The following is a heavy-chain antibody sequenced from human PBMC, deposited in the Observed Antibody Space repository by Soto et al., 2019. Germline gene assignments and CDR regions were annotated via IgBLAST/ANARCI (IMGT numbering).Heavy chain of an antibody. CDR2: INHSGST. V-gene: IGHV4-34*01. J-gene: IGHJ4*02. D-gene: IGHD3-3*01. CDR3: TRIKTYYDFWSGYYSRGDNDY. Sequence: QVQLQQWGAGLLKPSETLSLTYAVYGGSFSGYYWSWIRQPPGKGLEWIGEINHSGSTNYNPSLKSRVTISVDTSKNQFSLKLSSVTAADTAVYYCTRIKTYYDFWSGYYSRGDNDYWGQGTLVTVSS. CDR1: GGSFSGYY.